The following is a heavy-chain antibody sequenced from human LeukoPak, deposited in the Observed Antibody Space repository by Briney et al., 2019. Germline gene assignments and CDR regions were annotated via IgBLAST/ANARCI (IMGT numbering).Heavy chain of an antibody. Sequence: ASVKVSCKASGYTFTGYYMHWVRQAPGQGLEWMGWINPNSVGTNYAQKFQGRVTMTRDTSISTAYMELSRLRSDDTAVYYCAREREWDYYDSSAPEDYWGQGTLVTVSS. CDR1: GYTFTGYY. CDR3: AREREWDYYDSSAPEDY. D-gene: IGHD3-22*01. V-gene: IGHV1-2*02. J-gene: IGHJ4*02. CDR2: INPNSVGT.